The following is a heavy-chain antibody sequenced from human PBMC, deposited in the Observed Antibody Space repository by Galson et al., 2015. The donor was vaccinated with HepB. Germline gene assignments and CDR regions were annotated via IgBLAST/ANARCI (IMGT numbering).Heavy chain of an antibody. CDR2: INTNTGNP. CDR1: GYTFTSYA. CDR3: ARDLPPYGSGSYWTQAYYYYYGMDV. D-gene: IGHD3-10*01. V-gene: IGHV7-4-1*02. J-gene: IGHJ6*02. Sequence: SVKVSCKASGYTFTSYAMNWVRQAPGQGLEWMGWINTNTGNPTYAQGFTGRFVFSLDTSVSTAYLQISSLKAEDTAVYYCARDLPPYGSGSYWTQAYYYYYGMDVWGQGTTVTVSS.